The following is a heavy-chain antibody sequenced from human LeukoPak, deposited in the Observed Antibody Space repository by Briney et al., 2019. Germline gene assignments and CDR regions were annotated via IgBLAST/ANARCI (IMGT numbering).Heavy chain of an antibody. CDR1: EFTFSSYS. D-gene: IGHD2-2*01. V-gene: IGHV3-48*01. CDR3: ARDSSTYAGPPDY. Sequence: PGGSLRLSCAASEFTFSSYSMNWVRQASGKGLEWVSYIGAAGSTIYYADSVKGRFTISRDNAKNSLFLQMNSLRAEDTAVYYCARDSSTYAGPPDYWGQGTLVTVSS. CDR2: IGAAGSTI. J-gene: IGHJ4*02.